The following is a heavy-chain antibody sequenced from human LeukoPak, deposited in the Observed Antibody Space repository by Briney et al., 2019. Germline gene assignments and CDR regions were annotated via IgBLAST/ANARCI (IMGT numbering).Heavy chain of an antibody. CDR2: ITGSGRST. V-gene: IGHV3-23*01. CDR1: GFTFISYA. D-gene: IGHD3-10*01. J-gene: IGHJ6*03. Sequence: GGSLRLSCAASGFTFISYAMSWIRQGPGQGLEWVSAITGSGRSTYYTDSVKGRFTISRDNSKNTLYPQMNSLRAEDTAVYYCARVGQSMVRGINYYMDVWGKGTTVTASS. CDR3: ARVGQSMVRGINYYMDV.